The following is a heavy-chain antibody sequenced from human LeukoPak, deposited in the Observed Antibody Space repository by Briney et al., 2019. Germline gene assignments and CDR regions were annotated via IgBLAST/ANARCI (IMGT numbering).Heavy chain of an antibody. CDR3: ARGKCSGGSCYIFDY. J-gene: IGHJ4*02. CDR2: IYYSGST. D-gene: IGHD2-15*01. V-gene: IGHV4-30-4*01. CDR1: GGSISSGDYC. Sequence: PSQTLSLTCTVSGGSISSGDYCWSSIRQPPGKGLEWIRYIYYSGSTYHNPSLKSRVTISVDTSKNQSSLKMSSVTAADTAVYYCARGKCSGGSCYIFDYWGQGTLVTVSS.